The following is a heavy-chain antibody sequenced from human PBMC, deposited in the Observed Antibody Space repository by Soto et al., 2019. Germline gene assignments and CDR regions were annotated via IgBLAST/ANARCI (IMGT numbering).Heavy chain of an antibody. Sequence: ASVKVSCTASGYTFPTYEINWVRQATGQGLEWMGWMNPNNGNTGYAQKFQGRVTMTRNTSMSTAYMELSSLTSKDTAVYYCARGDSFTSSWYWYDSWRHLTPVTVSS. CDR3: ARGDSFTSSWYWYDS. V-gene: IGHV1-8*01. CDR2: MNPNNGNT. D-gene: IGHD6-13*01. CDR1: GYTFPTYE. J-gene: IGHJ5*01.